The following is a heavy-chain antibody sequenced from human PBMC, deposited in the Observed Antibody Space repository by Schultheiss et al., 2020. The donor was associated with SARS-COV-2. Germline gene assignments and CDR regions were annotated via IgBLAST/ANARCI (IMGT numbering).Heavy chain of an antibody. CDR1: GFSIRNYV. CDR3: ARRIGGTKDY. CDR2: LSVIGDTI. Sequence: GESLKISCAASGFSIRNYVMSWVRQAPGKGLEWVSALSVIGDTIDYADSVKGRFTISRDISKNTLYLQMNSLRAEDTAIYYCARRIGGTKDYWGQGTLVTVSS. D-gene: IGHD1-14*01. J-gene: IGHJ4*02. V-gene: IGHV3-23*01.